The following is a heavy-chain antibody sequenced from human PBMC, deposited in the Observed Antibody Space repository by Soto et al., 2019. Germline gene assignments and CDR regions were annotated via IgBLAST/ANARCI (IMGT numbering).Heavy chain of an antibody. CDR2: IYYSGST. J-gene: IGHJ6*02. Sequence: SETLSLTCTVSGGSISSGGYYWSWIRQHPGKGLEWIGYIYYSGSTYYNPSLKSRVTISVDTSKNQFSLKLSSVTAADTAVYYCAMTTVTHYYYYYCMDVWGQGTTVTVSS. CDR1: GGSISSGGYY. D-gene: IGHD4-17*01. CDR3: AMTTVTHYYYYYCMDV. V-gene: IGHV4-31*03.